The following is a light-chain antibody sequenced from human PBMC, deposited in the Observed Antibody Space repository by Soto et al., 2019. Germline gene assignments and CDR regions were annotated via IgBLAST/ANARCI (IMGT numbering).Light chain of an antibody. CDR3: SSFTTPNTYV. Sequence: QSALTQPASVSGSPGQSIAISCTGTSSDVGGYNYVSWYQQHPGKAPKLMIYDVSNRPSGVSNRFSGSKSGNTASLTISGLQAEDDAYYYCSSFTTPNTYVFGTGTKLTVL. J-gene: IGLJ1*01. V-gene: IGLV2-14*01. CDR1: SSDVGGYNY. CDR2: DVS.